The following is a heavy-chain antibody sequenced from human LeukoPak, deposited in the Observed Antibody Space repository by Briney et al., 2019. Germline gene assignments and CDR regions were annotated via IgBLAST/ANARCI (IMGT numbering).Heavy chain of an antibody. V-gene: IGHV4-59*01. Sequence: PSETLSLTCSVSGGSISSYYWSWIRQPPGKGLEWIGYIYYSGSTNYNPSLKSRVTISVDTSKNQFSLKLSSVTAADTAVYYCARPRVGATIVFDYWGQGTLVTVSS. CDR1: GGSISSYY. J-gene: IGHJ4*02. D-gene: IGHD1-26*01. CDR2: IYYSGST. CDR3: ARPRVGATIVFDY.